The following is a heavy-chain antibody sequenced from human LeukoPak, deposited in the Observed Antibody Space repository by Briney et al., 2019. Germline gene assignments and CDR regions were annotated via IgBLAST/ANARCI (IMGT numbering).Heavy chain of an antibody. CDR1: GGSFRGFY. CDR2: INHSGSS. CDR3: ARSHCGGDCYSSRWQILYGYYYYYMDV. Sequence: SETLSLTCAVYGGSFRGFYWTWIRQSPGKGLEWIGEINHSGSSSYNPSLKSRIMISVDMSKNQFSLKVRSVTAADTAVYYCARSHCGGDCYSSRWQILYGYYYYYMDVWGTGTTVTISS. J-gene: IGHJ6*03. D-gene: IGHD2-21*02. V-gene: IGHV4-34*01.